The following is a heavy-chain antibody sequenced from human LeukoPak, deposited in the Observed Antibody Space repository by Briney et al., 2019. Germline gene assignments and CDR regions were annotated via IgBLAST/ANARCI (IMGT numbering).Heavy chain of an antibody. Sequence: PGGSLRLSCAASGFTFSSYAMSWVRQAPGKGLEWVSAISGSGGSTYYADSVKGRFTISRDNSKNTLYLQMNSLRAEDTAVYYCANEHSYYYDSSGYLYYFDYWGQGTLVTVSS. D-gene: IGHD3-22*01. CDR2: ISGSGGST. CDR1: GFTFSSYA. CDR3: ANEHSYYYDSSGYLYYFDY. J-gene: IGHJ4*02. V-gene: IGHV3-23*01.